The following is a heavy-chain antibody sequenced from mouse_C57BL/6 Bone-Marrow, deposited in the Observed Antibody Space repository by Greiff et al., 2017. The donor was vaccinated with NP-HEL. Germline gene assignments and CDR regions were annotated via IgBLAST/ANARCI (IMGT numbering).Heavy chain of an antibody. J-gene: IGHJ2*01. CDR3: VREDAVGYYGRSYGY. Sequence: EVQRVESGGGLVQPKGSLKLSCAASGFTFNTYAMHWVRQAPGKGLEWVARIRSKSSNYATYYATSVKDRFTSSRAHSQSMLYLQMNNVKTEDTAMYSCVREDAVGYYGRSYGYWGQGTTLTVSS. CDR1: GFTFNTYA. V-gene: IGHV10-3*01. D-gene: IGHD1-1*01. CDR2: IRSKSSNYAT.